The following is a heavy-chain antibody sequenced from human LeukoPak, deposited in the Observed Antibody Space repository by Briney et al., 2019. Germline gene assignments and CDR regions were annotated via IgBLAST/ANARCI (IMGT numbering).Heavy chain of an antibody. D-gene: IGHD4-23*01. CDR1: GGSISSGDYY. Sequence: SETLSLTCTVSGGSISSGDYYWSWIRQPPGKGLEWIGYIYYSGSTYYNPSLKSRVTISVDTSKKQFSLKLSSVTAAYTAVYYCARDLLNEGNHLDYWGQGTLVTVSS. CDR2: IYYSGST. J-gene: IGHJ4*02. V-gene: IGHV4-30-4*01. CDR3: ARDLLNEGNHLDY.